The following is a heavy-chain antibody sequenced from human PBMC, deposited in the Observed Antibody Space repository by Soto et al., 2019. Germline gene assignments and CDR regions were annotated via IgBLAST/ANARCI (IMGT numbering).Heavy chain of an antibody. J-gene: IGHJ5*02. D-gene: IGHD6-13*01. CDR2: IYYSGST. CDR3: GGGLVNGNGSSGSRGNWFAP. V-gene: IGHV4-31*03. CDR1: GGSISSGGYY. Sequence: QVQLQESGPGLVKPSQTLSLTCTVSGGSISSGGYYWSWIRQHPGKGLEWIGYIYYSGSTYYNPSLKGRVTISVAPSKNRFPLKLGSVPAGDRAVFSGGGGLVNGNGSSGSRGNWFAPGGREPWSPSPQ.